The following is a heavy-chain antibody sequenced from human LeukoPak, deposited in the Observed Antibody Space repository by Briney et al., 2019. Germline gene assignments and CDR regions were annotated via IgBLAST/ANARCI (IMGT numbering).Heavy chain of an antibody. CDR3: ARDQEWLKY. J-gene: IGHJ4*02. V-gene: IGHV1-2*02. Sequence: ASVKVSCKASGYTFTGYYIHWVRQAPGQGLEWMGWINPNSGGTNYAQKFQGRVTMTRDTSISTAYMGLSRLRSDDTAVYYCARDQEWLKYWGQGTLVTVSS. CDR1: GYTFTGYY. D-gene: IGHD3-3*01. CDR2: INPNSGGT.